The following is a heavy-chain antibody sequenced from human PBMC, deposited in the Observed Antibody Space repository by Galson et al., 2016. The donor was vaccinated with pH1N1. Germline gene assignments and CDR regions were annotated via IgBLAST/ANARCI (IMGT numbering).Heavy chain of an antibody. Sequence: SLRLSCAASGFSFIASGMHWVRQIPGKGLEWVAFIRYGGSDTYYLVSVKGRFTISRDNSKNTLYLQMNSLRTEDTSVYYCAKDSGDFNGRFDYWGQGTLVSVSS. CDR2: IRYGGSDT. J-gene: IGHJ4*02. CDR1: GFSFIASG. D-gene: IGHD4-17*01. V-gene: IGHV3-30*02. CDR3: AKDSGDFNGRFDY.